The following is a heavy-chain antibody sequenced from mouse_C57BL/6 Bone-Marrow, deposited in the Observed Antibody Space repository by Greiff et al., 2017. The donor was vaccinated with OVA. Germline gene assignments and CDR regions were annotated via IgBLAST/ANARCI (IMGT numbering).Heavy chain of an antibody. D-gene: IGHD2-3*01. CDR3: ARDARDGYPSWFAY. CDR2: SRNKANDYTT. J-gene: IGHJ3*01. Sequence: DVKLVESGGGLVQSGRSLRLSCATSGFTFSDFYMEWVRQAPGKGLEWIAASRNKANDYTTEYSASVKGRFIVSRDTSQSILYLQMNALRAEDTAIYYCARDARDGYPSWFAYWGQGTLVTVSA. CDR1: GFTFSDFY. V-gene: IGHV7-1*01.